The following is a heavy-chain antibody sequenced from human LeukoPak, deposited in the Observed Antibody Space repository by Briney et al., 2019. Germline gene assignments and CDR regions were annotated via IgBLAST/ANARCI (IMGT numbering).Heavy chain of an antibody. Sequence: PGGSLRLSCAASGFIFSSYSMNWVRQAPGKGLEWIGSIYYSGSTYYNPSLKSRVTISVDTSKNQFSLKLSSVTAADTAVYYCARGDGYNLYFDYWGQGTLVTVSS. V-gene: IGHV4-38-2*01. D-gene: IGHD5-24*01. CDR3: ARGDGYNLYFDY. CDR1: GFIFSSYS. J-gene: IGHJ4*02. CDR2: IYYSGST.